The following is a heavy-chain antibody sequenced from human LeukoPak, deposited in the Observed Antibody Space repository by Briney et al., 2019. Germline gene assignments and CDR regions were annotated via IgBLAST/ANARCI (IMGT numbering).Heavy chain of an antibody. Sequence: GESLKISCKGSGYSFSSYWIAWVRQMPGKGLEWMGIIYPGDSDTRYSPSFQGQVTISADKSISTAYLQWSSLKASDTAMYYCARLGECHMVRGVIDAFDIWGQGTMVTVSS. V-gene: IGHV5-51*01. J-gene: IGHJ3*02. D-gene: IGHD3-10*01. CDR3: ARLGECHMVRGVIDAFDI. CDR2: IYPGDSDT. CDR1: GYSFSSYW.